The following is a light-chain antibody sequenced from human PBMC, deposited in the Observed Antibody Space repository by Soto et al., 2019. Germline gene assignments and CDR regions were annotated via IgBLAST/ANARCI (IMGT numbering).Light chain of an antibody. J-gene: IGLJ1*01. Sequence: LTQPASVSGSPGQSITISCTGISSDVGGYNYVSWYQQHPGKAPKLMIYDVRNRPSGVSNRFSGSKSVNTASLTISGLQAGDEADYYCSSYTTISTYVFGTGTKVTVL. CDR2: DVR. V-gene: IGLV2-14*01. CDR3: SSYTTISTYV. CDR1: SSDVGGYNY.